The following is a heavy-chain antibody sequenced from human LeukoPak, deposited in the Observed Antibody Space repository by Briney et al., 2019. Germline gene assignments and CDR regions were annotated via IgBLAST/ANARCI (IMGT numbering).Heavy chain of an antibody. Sequence: PSETLSLTCAVYGGSFSGYYWGWMRQRPGKGLEWIGNIHYIGNTSYNPSLKSRVTISVDTSKNQFSLKLSSVTAADTAVYYCASPAGDYYMDVWGKGTTVIVSS. CDR1: GGSFSGYY. J-gene: IGHJ6*03. V-gene: IGHV4-34*01. CDR2: IHYIGNT. CDR3: ASPAGDYYMDV. D-gene: IGHD2-8*02.